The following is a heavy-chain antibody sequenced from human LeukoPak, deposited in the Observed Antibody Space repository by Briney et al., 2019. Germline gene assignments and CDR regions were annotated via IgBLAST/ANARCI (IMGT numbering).Heavy chain of an antibody. CDR2: ISYDGSNK. Sequence: GGSLGLSCAASGFTFSSYGMHWVRQAPGKGLEWVAVISYDGSNKYYADSVKGRFTISRDNSKNTLYLQMNSLRAEDTAVYYCASLAVAGTFDYWGQGTLVTVSS. D-gene: IGHD6-19*01. J-gene: IGHJ4*02. V-gene: IGHV3-30*03. CDR3: ASLAVAGTFDY. CDR1: GFTFSSYG.